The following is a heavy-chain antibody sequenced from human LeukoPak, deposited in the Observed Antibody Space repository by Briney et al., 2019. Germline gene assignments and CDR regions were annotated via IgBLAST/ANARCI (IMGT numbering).Heavy chain of an antibody. J-gene: IGHJ1*01. CDR2: IYTDGST. Sequence: GGSLRLSCAASGFTVSSNYMSWVRQAPGKGLEWVSVIYTDGSTYYADSVKGRFTISRDNPKNTLYLQMNSLRAEDTAVYDCAIKGPGPGHSSGYLQDWGQGTLVTVSS. CDR3: AIKGPGPGHSSGYLQD. CDR1: GFTVSSNY. V-gene: IGHV3-53*01. D-gene: IGHD3-22*01.